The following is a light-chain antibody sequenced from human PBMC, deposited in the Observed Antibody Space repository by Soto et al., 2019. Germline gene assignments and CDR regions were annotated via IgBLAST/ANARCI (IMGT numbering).Light chain of an antibody. Sequence: EIVLTQSPGTLSLSPGERATLSCRASQSVSSSYLAWYQQKPGQAPRLLIYGASSRATGIPDRFSGSGSETDFTLTISRLEPEDCAVSYCQQYGSSSWTFGHGTKVEIK. CDR3: QQYGSSSWT. V-gene: IGKV3-20*01. CDR2: GAS. CDR1: QSVSSSY. J-gene: IGKJ1*01.